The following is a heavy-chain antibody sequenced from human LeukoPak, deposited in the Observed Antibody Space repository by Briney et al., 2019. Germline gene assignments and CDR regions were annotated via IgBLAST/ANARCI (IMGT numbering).Heavy chain of an antibody. J-gene: IGHJ5*02. D-gene: IGHD3-9*01. CDR1: GGSVSSGSYY. V-gene: IGHV4-61*01. CDR2: IYYSGST. CDR3: ARGGAGIFYTPSLNWFDP. Sequence: SETLSLTCTVSGGSVSSGSYYWSWIRQPPGKGLEWIGYIYYSGSTNYNPSLKSRVTISVDTSKNQFSLKLSSVTAADTAVYYCARGGAGIFYTPSLNWFDPWGQGTLVTVSS.